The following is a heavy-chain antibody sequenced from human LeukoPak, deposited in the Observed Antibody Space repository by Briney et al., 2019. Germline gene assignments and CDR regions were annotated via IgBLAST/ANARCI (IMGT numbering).Heavy chain of an antibody. D-gene: IGHD1-26*01. CDR1: GGSISSYY. CDR3: ARARDLVGDTVFDY. V-gene: IGHV4-59*01. Sequence: SETLSLTCTVSGGSISSYYWSWIRQPPGKGLGWIGYIYYSGSTNYNPSLKSRVTISVDTSKNQFSLKLSSVTAADTAVYYCARARDLVGDTVFDYWGQGTLVTVSS. J-gene: IGHJ4*02. CDR2: IYYSGST.